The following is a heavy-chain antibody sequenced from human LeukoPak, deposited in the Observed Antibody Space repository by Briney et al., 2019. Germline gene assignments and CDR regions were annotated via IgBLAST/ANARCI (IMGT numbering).Heavy chain of an antibody. D-gene: IGHD3/OR15-3a*01. CDR2: IKLDGSEK. J-gene: IGHJ4*02. CDR3: ARDQYDTWSRRGNFDS. CDR1: GFTFGKYW. Sequence: GGSLRLSCVASGFTFGKYWMSWGRQAPGKGLEWVADIKLDGSEKNYVDSVKGRFTISRDNTKNSLYLQMNSLRAEDTAVFYCARDQYDTWSRRGNFDSWGQGTLVIVSS. V-gene: IGHV3-7*03.